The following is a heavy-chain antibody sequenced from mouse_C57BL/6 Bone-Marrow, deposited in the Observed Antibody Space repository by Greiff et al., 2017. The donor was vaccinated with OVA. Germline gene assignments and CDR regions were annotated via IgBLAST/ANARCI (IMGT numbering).Heavy chain of an antibody. Sequence: EVQLQQSGTVLARPGASVKMSCKTSGYTFTSYWMHWVKQRPGQGLEWIGAIYPGNSDTSYNQKFKGKAKLTAVTSASTAYMELSSLTNEDSAVYYCTRSSCITTYYFDYWGQGTTLTVSS. V-gene: IGHV1-5*01. CDR2: IYPGNSDT. CDR3: TRSSCITTYYFDY. CDR1: GYTFTSYW. D-gene: IGHD1-1*01. J-gene: IGHJ2*01.